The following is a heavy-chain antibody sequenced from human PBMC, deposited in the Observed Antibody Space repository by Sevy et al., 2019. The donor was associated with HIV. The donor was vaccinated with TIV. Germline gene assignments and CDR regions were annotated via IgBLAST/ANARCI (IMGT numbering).Heavy chain of an antibody. D-gene: IGHD3-3*01. CDR2: FDPEDGET. Sequence: ASVKVSCKVSGYTLTELSMHWVRQAPGKGLEWMGGFDPEDGETIYAQKFQGSVTMTEDTSTDTAYMELSSLRSEDTAVYYCATGAYYDFWRYYYGMDVWGQGTTVTVSS. J-gene: IGHJ6*02. CDR1: GYTLTELS. V-gene: IGHV1-24*01. CDR3: ATGAYYDFWRYYYGMDV.